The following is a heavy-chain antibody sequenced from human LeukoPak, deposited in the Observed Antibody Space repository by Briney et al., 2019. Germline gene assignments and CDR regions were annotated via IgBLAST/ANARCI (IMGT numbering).Heavy chain of an antibody. CDR2: ISGSGGST. D-gene: IGHD3-22*01. Sequence: GGSLRLSCAASGFTFSSYAMSWVRQAPGKGLEWVSAISGSGGSTYYADSVKGRFTISRDNSKNTLYLQMNSLRAGDTAVYYCAKAVPRYYYDSSGYYYAYWGQGTLVTVSS. V-gene: IGHV3-23*01. J-gene: IGHJ4*02. CDR3: AKAVPRYYYDSSGYYYAY. CDR1: GFTFSSYA.